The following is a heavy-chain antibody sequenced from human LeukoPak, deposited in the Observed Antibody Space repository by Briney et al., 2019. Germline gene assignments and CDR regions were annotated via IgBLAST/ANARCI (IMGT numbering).Heavy chain of an antibody. V-gene: IGHV3-53*01. CDR3: ASRTGRYFGSGSAYGMDV. CDR2: IYGDGTT. CDR1: GLSVSTNY. D-gene: IGHD3-10*01. Sequence: PGGSLRLSCATSGLSVSTNYMSWVRQTPEKGLELVARIYGDGTTHYAGSVRGRFTISRDNSKNTVDLQMNSLRDEDTAIYYCASRTGRYFGSGSAYGMDVWGGGTTVTVPS. J-gene: IGHJ6*04.